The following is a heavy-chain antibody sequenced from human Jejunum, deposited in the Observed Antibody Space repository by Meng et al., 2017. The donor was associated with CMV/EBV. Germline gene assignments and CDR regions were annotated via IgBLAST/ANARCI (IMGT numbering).Heavy chain of an antibody. J-gene: IGHJ4*02. V-gene: IGHV3-53*01. CDR3: ASMTTVTNGKYYFDY. Sequence: EVHLVESGXDLIQPGGSXRLSCAASGFTVSTNYMSWVRQAPEKGLEWVSIIYSGGSTYYADSVKGRFTISRDNSKNTLYLQMNSLRADDTAVYYCASMTTVTNGKYYFDYWGQGTLGTVSS. CDR2: IYSGGST. CDR1: GFTVSTNY. D-gene: IGHD4-17*01.